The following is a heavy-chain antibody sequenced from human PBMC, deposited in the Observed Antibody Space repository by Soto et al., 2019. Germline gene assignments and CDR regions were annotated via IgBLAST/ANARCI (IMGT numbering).Heavy chain of an antibody. Sequence: GESLKISCKGSGYSFTSYWIGWVRQMPGKGPEWMGIIYPGDSDTRYSPSFQGQVTISADKSISTAYLQWSSLKASDTAMYYCARKAIFVSDSFDPWGQGTLVTGSS. V-gene: IGHV5-51*01. CDR1: GYSFTSYW. CDR3: ARKAIFVSDSFDP. CDR2: IYPGDSDT. J-gene: IGHJ5*02. D-gene: IGHD3-3*01.